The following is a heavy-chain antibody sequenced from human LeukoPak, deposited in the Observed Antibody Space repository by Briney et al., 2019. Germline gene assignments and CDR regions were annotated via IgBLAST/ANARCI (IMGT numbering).Heavy chain of an antibody. CDR2: ISWNSGSI. J-gene: IGHJ4*02. CDR3: AKVGGYYYDSSGYFHY. Sequence: GRSLRLSCAASGYTFDDYAMHWVRQAPGKGLEWVSCISWNSGSIGYADSVKGRFTISRDNAKNSLYLQMNSLRAEDTALYYCAKVGGYYYDSSGYFHYWGQGTLVTVSS. CDR1: GYTFDDYA. D-gene: IGHD3-22*01. V-gene: IGHV3-9*01.